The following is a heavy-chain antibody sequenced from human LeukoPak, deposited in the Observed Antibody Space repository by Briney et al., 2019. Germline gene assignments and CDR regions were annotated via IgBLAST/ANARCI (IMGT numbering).Heavy chain of an antibody. Sequence: PGGSLRLSCAASGFTFSSYAMSWVRQAPGKGLEWVSTISGSGGSTYYADSVKGRFTISRDNSKNTLYLQMNSLRAEDTVVYYCAKLTGELLNYYYYYYMDVWGKGNPGHRLL. CDR1: GFTFSSYA. J-gene: IGHJ6*03. V-gene: IGHV3-23*01. CDR3: AKLTGELLNYYYYYYMDV. CDR2: ISGSGGST. D-gene: IGHD1-26*01.